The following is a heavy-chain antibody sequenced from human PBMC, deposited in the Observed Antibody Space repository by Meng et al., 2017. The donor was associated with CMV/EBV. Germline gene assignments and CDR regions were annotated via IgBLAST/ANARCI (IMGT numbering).Heavy chain of an antibody. CDR2: IDYSGTGV. V-gene: IGHV3-48*03. CDR1: GFTFSDYE. Sequence: GGSLRLSCAGSGFTFSDYEMSWVRQAPGKGLEWVSNIDYSGTGVYYADSMRGRFTVSRDNARNSLYLQLNSLRAEDTAVYYCARAWGIHFDYWGQGVVVTVSS. CDR3: ARAWGIHFDY. D-gene: IGHD3-16*01. J-gene: IGHJ4*02.